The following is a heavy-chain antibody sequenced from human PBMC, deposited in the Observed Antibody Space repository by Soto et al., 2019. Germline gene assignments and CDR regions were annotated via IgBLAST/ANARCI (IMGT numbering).Heavy chain of an antibody. CDR2: IYTSGST. Sequence: QVQLQESGPGLVKPSETLSLTCTVSGDSMTKYYWSWIRQPAGKGLEWIGRIYTSGSTNYNPSLKSRVTMSIDTSKNHFSLNLKSVTAADTAMYYCARTGGAAYDFDFWGQGARVTVSS. V-gene: IGHV4-4*07. CDR1: GDSMTKYY. CDR3: ARTGGAAYDFDF. D-gene: IGHD3-16*01. J-gene: IGHJ4*02.